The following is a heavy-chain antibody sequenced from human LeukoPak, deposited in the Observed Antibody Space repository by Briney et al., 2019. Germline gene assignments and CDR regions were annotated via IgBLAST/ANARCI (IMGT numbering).Heavy chain of an antibody. CDR3: ARDKGLRLGELSLSYYYYYGMDV. CDR2: IYYSGST. CDR1: GGSISSYY. D-gene: IGHD3-16*02. Sequence: PSETLSLTCTVSGGSISSYYWSWTRQPPGKGLEWIGYIYYSGSTNYNPSLKSRVTISVDTSKNQFSLKLSSVTAADTAVYYCARDKGLRLGELSLSYYYYYGMDVWGQGTTVTVSS. J-gene: IGHJ6*02. V-gene: IGHV4-59*01.